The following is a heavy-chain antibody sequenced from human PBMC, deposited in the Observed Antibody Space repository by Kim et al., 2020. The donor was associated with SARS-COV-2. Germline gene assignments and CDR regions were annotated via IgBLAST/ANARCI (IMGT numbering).Heavy chain of an antibody. D-gene: IGHD3-22*01. J-gene: IGHJ4*02. V-gene: IGHV3-49*04. CDR1: GFTFGDYA. CDR3: TRAGITMIVKDFDY. Sequence: GGYLRLSCTASGFTFGDYAMSWVRQAPGKGLEWVGFIRSKAYGGTTEYAASVKGRFTISRDDSKSIAYLQMNSLKTEDTAVYYCTRAGITMIVKDFDYWGQGTLVTVSS. CDR2: IRSKAYGGTT.